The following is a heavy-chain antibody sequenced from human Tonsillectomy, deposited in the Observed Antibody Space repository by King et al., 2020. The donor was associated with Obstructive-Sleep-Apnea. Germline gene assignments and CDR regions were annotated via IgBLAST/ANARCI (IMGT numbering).Heavy chain of an antibody. J-gene: IGHJ4*02. CDR3: ARDRSNSVRYFDF. D-gene: IGHD5/OR15-5a*01. V-gene: IGHV3-30*04. Sequence: VQLVESGGGVVQPGRSLRLSCAASGFTFSSYAMHCVRQAPGKGLEGVAVISYGGSNKYYADSMKGRFTISRDNSKNTLYLQMNSLRAEDTAAFYCARDRSNSVRYFDFWGQGTLVTVSS. CDR2: ISYGGSNK. CDR1: GFTFSSYA.